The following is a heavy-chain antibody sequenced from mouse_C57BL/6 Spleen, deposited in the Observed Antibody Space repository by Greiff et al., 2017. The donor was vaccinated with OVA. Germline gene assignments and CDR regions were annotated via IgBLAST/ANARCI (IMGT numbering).Heavy chain of an antibody. D-gene: IGHD2-4*01. CDR1: GYTFTSYW. CDR2: IDPSDSYT. J-gene: IGHJ3*01. V-gene: IGHV1-69*01. Sequence: QVQLKQPGAELVMPGASVKLSCKASGYTFTSYWMHWVKQRPGQGLEWIGEIDPSDSYTNYNQKFKGKSTLTVDKSSSTAYMQLSSLTSEDSAVYYCARAAYDYDVAWFAYWGQGTLVTVSA. CDR3: ARAAYDYDVAWFAY.